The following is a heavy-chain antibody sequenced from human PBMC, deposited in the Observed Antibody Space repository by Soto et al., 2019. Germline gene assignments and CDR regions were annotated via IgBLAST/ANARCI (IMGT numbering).Heavy chain of an antibody. Sequence: EVQLVESGGGLVKPGGSLRLSCAASGFTFSNAWMSWVRQAPGKGLEWVGRIKSKTDGGTTDYAAPVKGRFTISRDDSKNTLYLQMNSLKTEDTAVYYCTTVSSDYDHIWGSYHDAFDIWGQGTMVTVSS. CDR3: TTVSSDYDHIWGSYHDAFDI. V-gene: IGHV3-15*01. CDR2: IKSKTDGGTT. D-gene: IGHD3-16*01. J-gene: IGHJ3*02. CDR1: GFTFSNAW.